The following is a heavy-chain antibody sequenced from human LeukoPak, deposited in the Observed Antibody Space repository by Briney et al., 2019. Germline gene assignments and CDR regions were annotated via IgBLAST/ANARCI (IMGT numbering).Heavy chain of an antibody. Sequence: PGGSLRLSCAASGFTFSKYSMNWVRQAPGQGLEWVSYISTSSSAIYYADSVKGRFTISRDNAKNSLSLQMTSLRDEDTAVYYCARDSSAGRFRFYCWGQGTLVTVSS. CDR3: ARDSSAGRFRFYC. V-gene: IGHV3-48*02. CDR2: ISTSSSAI. CDR1: GFTFSKYS. D-gene: IGHD3-3*01. J-gene: IGHJ4*02.